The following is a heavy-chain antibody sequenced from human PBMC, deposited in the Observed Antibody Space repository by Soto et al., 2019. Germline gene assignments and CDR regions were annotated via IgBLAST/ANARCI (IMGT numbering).Heavy chain of an antibody. J-gene: IGHJ4*02. CDR2: IWYDGSNK. CDR3: AREGTIVRGFDC. V-gene: IGHV3-33*01. Sequence: QVQLVESGGGAVQPGRSLRLSCAASGFTFSSYGMNWVRQAPGKGLEWVALIWYDGSNKYYVHSVKGRFSISRDNSKDTLYLQMNSLRTEDTAVYYCAREGTIVRGFDCWGQGTLVTVSS. CDR1: GFTFSSYG. D-gene: IGHD3-10*01.